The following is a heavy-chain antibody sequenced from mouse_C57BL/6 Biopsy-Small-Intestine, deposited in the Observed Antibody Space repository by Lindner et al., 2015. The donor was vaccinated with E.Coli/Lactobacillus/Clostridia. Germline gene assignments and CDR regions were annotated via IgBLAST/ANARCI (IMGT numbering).Heavy chain of an antibody. CDR2: IHAGTGNT. CDR1: GYTFSLYA. V-gene: IGHV1-84*02. CDR3: ARDRLGGASTIPARVRAFDV. D-gene: IGHD2-14*01. Sequence: SVKVSCKASGYTFSLYAIHWVRQAPGQRLEWMGRIHAGTGNTEYSQKFQGRITITRDTSASTAYMELSSLTSEDTAVYYCARDRLGGASTIPARVRAFDVWGQGTMVTVSS. J-gene: IGHJ3*02.